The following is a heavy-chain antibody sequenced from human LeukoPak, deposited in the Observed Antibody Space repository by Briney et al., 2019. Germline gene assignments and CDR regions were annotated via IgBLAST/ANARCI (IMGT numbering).Heavy chain of an antibody. D-gene: IGHD5-18*01. CDR1: GFTFSSNA. CDR3: AKDLRGYSYDVYYYYYMDV. V-gene: IGHV3-23*01. Sequence: GGSLRLSCGASGFTFSSNAMYWVRQAPGKGLEWVSAISGSGGSTYYADSVKGRFTISRDNSKNTLYLQMNSLRAEDTAVYYCAKDLRGYSYDVYYYYYMDVWGKGTTVTVSS. J-gene: IGHJ6*03. CDR2: ISGSGGST.